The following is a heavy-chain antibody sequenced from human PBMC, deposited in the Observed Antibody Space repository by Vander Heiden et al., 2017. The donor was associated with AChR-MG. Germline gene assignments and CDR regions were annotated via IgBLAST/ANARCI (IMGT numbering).Heavy chain of an antibody. V-gene: IGHV3-30*18. J-gene: IGHJ4*01. CDR1: GFTFSTYG. Sequence: QVQLVEPGRGVVQPGRPLRLSCATSGFTFSTYGMHWVRQAPGKGLEWVAVISYDGTAKYYAESVKGRFTISRDNSKNTLYLQMNSLRTEDTTLYYCAKEATPMTATTLDYWGHGPLVTVSS. CDR3: AKEATPMTATTLDY. CDR2: ISYDGTAK. D-gene: IGHD2-15*01.